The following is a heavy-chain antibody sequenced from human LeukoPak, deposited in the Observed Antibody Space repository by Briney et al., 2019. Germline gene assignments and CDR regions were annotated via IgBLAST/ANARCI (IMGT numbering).Heavy chain of an antibody. V-gene: IGHV3-48*04. CDR2: ISSSSSTI. J-gene: IGHJ4*02. Sequence: PGGSLRLSCAASGFTFSSYGMNWVRQAPGKGLEWVSYISSSSSTIYYADSVKGRFTISRDNAKNSLYLQMNSLRAEDTAVYYCAKLHIVVVIATHFDYWGQGTLVTVSS. CDR1: GFTFSSYG. CDR3: AKLHIVVVIATHFDY. D-gene: IGHD2-21*01.